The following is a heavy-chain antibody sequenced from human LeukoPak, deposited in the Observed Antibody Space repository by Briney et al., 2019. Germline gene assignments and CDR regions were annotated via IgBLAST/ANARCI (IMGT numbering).Heavy chain of an antibody. J-gene: IGHJ4*02. CDR2: IWYDGSNK. D-gene: IGHD2-15*01. Sequence: GGSLRPSCAASGITFSSYGMHWVRQAPGKGLEWVAVIWYDGSNKYYADSVKGRFTISRDNSKNTLYLQMNSLRAEDTAVYYCARGTWYYFDYWGQGTLVTVSS. CDR1: GITFSSYG. V-gene: IGHV3-33*08. CDR3: ARGTWYYFDY.